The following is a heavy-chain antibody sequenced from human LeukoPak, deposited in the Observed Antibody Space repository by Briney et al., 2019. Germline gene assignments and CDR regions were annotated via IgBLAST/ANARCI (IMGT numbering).Heavy chain of an antibody. J-gene: IGHJ3*02. CDR3: ARGGVYYDFWSGYHDAFDI. D-gene: IGHD3-3*01. V-gene: IGHV1-8*03. CDR2: MNPNSGNT. CDR1: GGTFSSYA. Sequence: GASVKVSCKASGGTFSSYAISWVRQAPGQGLEWMGWMNPNSGNTGYAQKFQGRVTITRNTSISTAYMELSSLRSEDTAVYYCARGGVYYDFWSGYHDAFDIWGQGTMVTVSS.